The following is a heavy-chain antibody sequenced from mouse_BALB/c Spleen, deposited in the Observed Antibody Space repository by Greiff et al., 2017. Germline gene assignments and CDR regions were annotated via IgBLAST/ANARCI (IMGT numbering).Heavy chain of an antibody. V-gene: IGHV1-9*01. CDR2: ILPGSGST. D-gene: IGHD2-2*01. CDR3: AREGVYYGYDGPSMVY. J-gene: IGHJ4*01. CDR1: GYTFSSYW. Sequence: QVQLQQSGAELMKPGASVKISCKATGYTFSSYWIEWVKQRPGHGLEWIGEILPGSGSTNYNEKFKGKATFTADTSSNTAYMQLSSLTSEDSAVYYCAREGVYYGYDGPSMVYWGQGTSVTVSS.